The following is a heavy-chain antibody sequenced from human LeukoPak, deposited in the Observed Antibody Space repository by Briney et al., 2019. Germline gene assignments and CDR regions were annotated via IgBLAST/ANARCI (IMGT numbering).Heavy chain of an antibody. CDR1: GFSFSDYS. Sequence: PGGSLRLSCAASGFSFSDYSMTWVRQAPGKALEWVWSISGNSFHIFYADSVKGRFTISRDNAYKSLYLQLNSLRAEDTAVYYCASGTIVGARGADNWGQGTLVTVSS. J-gene: IGHJ4*02. CDR3: ASGTIVGARGADN. CDR2: ISGNSFHI. V-gene: IGHV3-21*01. D-gene: IGHD1-26*01.